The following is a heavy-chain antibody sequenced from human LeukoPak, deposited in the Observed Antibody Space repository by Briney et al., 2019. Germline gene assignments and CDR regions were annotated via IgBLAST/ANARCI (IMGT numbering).Heavy chain of an antibody. Sequence: GGSLRLSCAASGFTFSSYSMNWVRQAPGKGLEWVSSISSSSSYIYYADSVKGRFTISRDNAKNSLYLQMNSLRAEDTAVYYCARDKMDHVLRFLEWLFNGMDVWGQGTTVTVSS. CDR2: ISSSSSYI. CDR1: GFTFSSYS. V-gene: IGHV3-21*01. CDR3: ARDKMDHVLRFLEWLFNGMDV. J-gene: IGHJ6*02. D-gene: IGHD3-3*01.